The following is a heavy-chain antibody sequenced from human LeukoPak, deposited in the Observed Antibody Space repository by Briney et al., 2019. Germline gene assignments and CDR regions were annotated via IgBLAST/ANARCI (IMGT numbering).Heavy chain of an antibody. Sequence: GGSLRLSCAASGFTFSSYAMNWVRRAPGKGLEWVSAISGSGGSTYYADSVKDRFTISRDNSKNTLYLQMNSLSAEDTAVYYCAKGAYDILTGYPLYYYYGMDVWG. CDR3: AKGAYDILTGYPLYYYYGMDV. CDR2: ISGSGGST. V-gene: IGHV3-23*01. D-gene: IGHD3-9*01. CDR1: GFTFSSYA. J-gene: IGHJ6*02.